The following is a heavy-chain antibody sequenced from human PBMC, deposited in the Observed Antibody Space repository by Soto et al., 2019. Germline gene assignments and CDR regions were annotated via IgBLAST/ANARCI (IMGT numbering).Heavy chain of an antibody. V-gene: IGHV4-31*03. CDR3: ARGYCSSTSCPNGYYYYYYYMAV. CDR1: GGSISSGGYY. D-gene: IGHD2-2*01. CDR2: IYYSGST. Sequence: PSETLSLTCTVSGGSISSGGYYWSWIRQHPGKGLEWVGYIYYSGSTYYNPSLKSRVTISVDTSKNQFSLKLSSVTAADTAVYYCARGYCSSTSCPNGYYYYYYYMAVWGKGTTVTVS. J-gene: IGHJ6*03.